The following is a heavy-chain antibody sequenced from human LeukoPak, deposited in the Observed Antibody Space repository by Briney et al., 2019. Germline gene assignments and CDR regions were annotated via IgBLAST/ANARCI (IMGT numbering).Heavy chain of an antibody. CDR2: ISYDGSNK. V-gene: IGHV3-30*18. Sequence: GGSLGLSCAASGFTFSSYGMHWVRQAPGKGLEWVAVISYDGSNKYYADSVKGRFTISRDNSKNTLYLQVNSLRAEDTAVYYCAKDHFDYWGQGTLVTVSS. CDR3: AKDHFDY. J-gene: IGHJ4*02. CDR1: GFTFSSYG.